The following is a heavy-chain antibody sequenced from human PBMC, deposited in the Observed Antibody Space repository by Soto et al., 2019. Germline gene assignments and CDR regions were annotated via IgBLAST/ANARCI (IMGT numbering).Heavy chain of an antibody. Sequence: SVKVSCKASGGTFSSYAISWVRQAPGQGLEWMGGIIPIFGTANYAQKFQGRVTITADESTSTAYMELSSLRSGDTAVYYCARSSYGDYREGYFDYWGQGTLVTVSS. CDR2: IIPIFGTA. D-gene: IGHD4-17*01. CDR3: ARSSYGDYREGYFDY. CDR1: GGTFSSYA. V-gene: IGHV1-69*13. J-gene: IGHJ4*02.